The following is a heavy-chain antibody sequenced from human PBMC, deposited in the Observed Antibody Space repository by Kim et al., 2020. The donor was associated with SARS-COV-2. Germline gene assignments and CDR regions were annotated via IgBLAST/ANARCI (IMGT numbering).Heavy chain of an antibody. V-gene: IGHV4-59*01. J-gene: IGHJ2*01. D-gene: IGHD6-13*01. CDR2: IYYSGST. Sequence: SETLSLTCTVSGGSISSYYWSWIRQPPGKGLEWIGYIYYSGSTNYNPSLKSRVTISVDTSKNQFSLKLSSVTAADTAVYYCARARGGIAAAGPRYWYFDLWGRGTLVTVSS. CDR1: GGSISSYY. CDR3: ARARGGIAAAGPRYWYFDL.